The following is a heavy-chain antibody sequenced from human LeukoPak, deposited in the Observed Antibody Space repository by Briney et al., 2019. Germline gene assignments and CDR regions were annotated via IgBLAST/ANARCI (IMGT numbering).Heavy chain of an antibody. CDR3: ARARGSYLNDY. CDR1: GFTFSSYS. V-gene: IGHV3-48*04. CDR2: ISSSSSTI. Sequence: PGGSLRLSCAASGFTFSSYSMNWVRQAPGKGLEWVSYISSSSSTIYYADSVKGRFTISRDNAKNSLYLQMNSLRAEDTAVYYFARARGSYLNDYWGQGTLVTVSS. J-gene: IGHJ4*02. D-gene: IGHD1-26*01.